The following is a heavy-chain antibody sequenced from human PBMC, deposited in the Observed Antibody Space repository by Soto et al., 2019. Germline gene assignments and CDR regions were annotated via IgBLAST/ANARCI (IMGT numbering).Heavy chain of an antibody. CDR3: AKDQSGLRFLEWPDDAFDI. J-gene: IGHJ3*02. CDR1: GFTFSDYY. Sequence: GGSLRLSCAASGFTFSDYYMIWIRQAPGKGLEWVSYISSSGSTIYYADSVKGRFTISRDNSKNTLYLQMNSLRAEDTAVYYCAKDQSGLRFLEWPDDAFDIWGQGTMVTVSS. CDR2: ISSSGSTI. V-gene: IGHV3-11*04. D-gene: IGHD3-3*01.